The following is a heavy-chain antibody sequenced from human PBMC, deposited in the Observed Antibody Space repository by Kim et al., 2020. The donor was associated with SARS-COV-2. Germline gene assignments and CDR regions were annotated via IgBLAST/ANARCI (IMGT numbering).Heavy chain of an antibody. Sequence: ASVKVSCKASGYIFTDYAIHWVRQAPGQRLEWMGWINTGNGNTKYSQKFQGRFTVTGDTSANTAYLELSSLTSEDTAVYYCVRGETDYYYYYYMDVWGKG. D-gene: IGHD1-26*01. J-gene: IGHJ6*03. CDR2: INTGNGNT. CDR3: VRGETDYYYYYYMDV. CDR1: GYIFTDYA. V-gene: IGHV1-3*04.